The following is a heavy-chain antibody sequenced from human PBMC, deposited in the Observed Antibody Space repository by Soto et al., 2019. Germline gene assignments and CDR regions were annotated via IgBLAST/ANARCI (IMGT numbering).Heavy chain of an antibody. Sequence: QVQLVQSGAEVKKPGSSVKVSCKASGGTFSSYAISWVRQAPGQGLEWMGGIIPIFGTANYAQKFQGRVTITADESTSTAYMELSSLRSEDTAVYHCARDEGYCSGGSCYGMDVWGQGTTVTVSS. CDR3: ARDEGYCSGGSCYGMDV. J-gene: IGHJ6*02. D-gene: IGHD2-15*01. CDR2: IIPIFGTA. CDR1: GGTFSSYA. V-gene: IGHV1-69*01.